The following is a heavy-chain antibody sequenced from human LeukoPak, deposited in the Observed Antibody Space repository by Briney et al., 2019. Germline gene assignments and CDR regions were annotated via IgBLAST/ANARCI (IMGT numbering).Heavy chain of an antibody. CDR3: ARHPDY. V-gene: IGHV5-51*01. CDR2: IFPTNSDT. J-gene: IGHJ4*02. Sequence: GESLKISCKGSGYSFTSYWIGWVRQMPGKGLEWMGIIFPTNSDTRYTPSFQGQATISADKSISTAYLQWSSLTASDTAIYYCARHPDYWGQGTLVTVSS. CDR1: GYSFTSYW.